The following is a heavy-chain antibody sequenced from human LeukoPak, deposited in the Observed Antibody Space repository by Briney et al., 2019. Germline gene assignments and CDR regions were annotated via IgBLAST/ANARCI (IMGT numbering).Heavy chain of an antibody. Sequence: SDTLSLTHTLSGGYLSSYYWRWIQQPAGKGLEWIGRIYTRGSTNYNPSLKSRVIISVDTSKNQFSLRLSSVTAADAAVYYCARGGYGVHGGDFDYWGQGTLVTVSS. CDR3: ARGGYGVHGGDFDY. CDR2: IYTRGST. V-gene: IGHV4-4*07. J-gene: IGHJ4*02. CDR1: GGYLSSYY. D-gene: IGHD4-17*01.